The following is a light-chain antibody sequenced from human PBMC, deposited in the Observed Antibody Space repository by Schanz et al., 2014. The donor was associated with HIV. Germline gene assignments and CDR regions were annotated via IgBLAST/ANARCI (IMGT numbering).Light chain of an antibody. Sequence: QSALTQPASLSGSPGQSITISCTGTSIDVGGYDYVSWYQQHPDKAPRLIIYDVSNRPSGVSNRFSGSKSGNTASLTISRLQPADEADDYCSSYADNNNPHVVFGGGTKLTVL. V-gene: IGLV2-14*03. CDR2: DVS. CDR1: SIDVGGYDY. CDR3: SSYADNNNPHVV. J-gene: IGLJ2*01.